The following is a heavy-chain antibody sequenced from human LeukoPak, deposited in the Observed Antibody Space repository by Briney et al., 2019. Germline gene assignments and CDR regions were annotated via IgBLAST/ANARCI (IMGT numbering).Heavy chain of an antibody. CDR1: GYTFTAYY. V-gene: IGHV1-2*02. J-gene: IGHJ4*02. Sequence: ASVKVSCKASGYTFTAYYMHWVRQAPGQGLEWMGWINPTSGDTKYAQKFQDRVTMTRDTSISTAYMELSRLASDDPAVYYCARDRGSGYIILDFWGPGTLVTVSS. D-gene: IGHD5-24*01. CDR3: ARDRGSGYIILDF. CDR2: INPTSGDT.